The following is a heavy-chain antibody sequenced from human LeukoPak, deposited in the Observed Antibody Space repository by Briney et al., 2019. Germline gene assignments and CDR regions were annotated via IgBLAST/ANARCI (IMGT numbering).Heavy chain of an antibody. CDR1: GYTFTDYY. J-gene: IGHJ5*02. V-gene: IGHV1-2*06. CDR3: ARDKRSTAGNWFDP. D-gene: IGHD1-14*01. CDR2: INPNSGGT. Sequence: GASVKVSCKASGYTFTDYYIHWVRQAPGQGLEWMGRINPNSGGTNYAQRFQGRVTVPRDTSISTAYMELSTLRSDDAAVYYCARDKRSTAGNWFDPWGQGTLVTVSS.